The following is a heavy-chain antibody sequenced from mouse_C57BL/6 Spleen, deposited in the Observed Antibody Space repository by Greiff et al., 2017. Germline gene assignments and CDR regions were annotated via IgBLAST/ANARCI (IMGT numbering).Heavy chain of an antibody. V-gene: IGHV14-4*01. CDR3: TRGLLRSLDY. D-gene: IGHD1-1*01. Sequence: VQLQQSGAELVRPGASVKLSCTASGFNIKDDYMHWVKQRPEQGLEWIGWIDPENGDTEYASKFQGKATITADTSSNTAYLPLSSLTSEDTAVYYGTRGLLRSLDYWGQGTTLTVSS. J-gene: IGHJ2*01. CDR2: IDPENGDT. CDR1: GFNIKDDY.